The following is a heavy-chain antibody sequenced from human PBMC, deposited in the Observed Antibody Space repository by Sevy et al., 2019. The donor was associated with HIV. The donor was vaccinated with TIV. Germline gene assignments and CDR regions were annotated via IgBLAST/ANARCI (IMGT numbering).Heavy chain of an antibody. J-gene: IGHJ4*02. V-gene: IGHV4-59*01. D-gene: IGHD3-22*01. CDR2: IYYSGST. CDR3: SSGGRHYYDSSDHYEFGTFDY. Sequence: SEILSLTCTVSGGSISSYYWSWIRQPPGKGLEWIGYIYYSGSTNYNSSLKSRVTISVDTSKNQFSLKLSSVTAADTAVYYCSSGGRHYYDSSDHYEFGTFDYWGQGTLVTVSS. CDR1: GGSISSYY.